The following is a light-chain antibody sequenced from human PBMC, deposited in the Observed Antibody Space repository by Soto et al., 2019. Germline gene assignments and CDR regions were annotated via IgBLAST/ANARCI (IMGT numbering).Light chain of an antibody. CDR3: QQYGSSRVT. CDR2: GAS. Sequence: EIVLTQSPGTLSLSPRERATLSCRASQSVSSSYLAWYQQKPGQAPRLLIYGASSRATGIPDRFSGSGSGTDFTLTISRLETEDVAVYYCQQYGSSRVTFGGGTKVEIK. CDR1: QSVSSSY. V-gene: IGKV3-20*01. J-gene: IGKJ4*01.